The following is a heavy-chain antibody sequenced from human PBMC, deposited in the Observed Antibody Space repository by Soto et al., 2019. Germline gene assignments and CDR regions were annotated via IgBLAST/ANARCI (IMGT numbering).Heavy chain of an antibody. V-gene: IGHV3-9*01. CDR2: ISWNRGSI. CDR3: AKDIGVRYFDWEAFDI. Sequence: EVQLVESGGGLVQPGRSLRLSCAASGFTFDDYAMHWVRQAPGKGLEWVSGISWNRGSIGYADSVKGRFTISRDNAKNSLYLQMNSLRAEDTALYDCAKDIGVRYFDWEAFDIWGQGTMVTVSS. CDR1: GFTFDDYA. J-gene: IGHJ3*02. D-gene: IGHD3-9*01.